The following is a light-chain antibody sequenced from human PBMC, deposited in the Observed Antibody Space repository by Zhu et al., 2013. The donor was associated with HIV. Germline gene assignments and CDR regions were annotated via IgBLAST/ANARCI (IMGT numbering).Light chain of an antibody. CDR2: DAS. J-gene: IGKJ1*01. CDR1: QSVTSRF. V-gene: IGKV3D-20*02. Sequence: EIVLTQSPGTLSLSPGERATLSCRASQSVTSRFLAWYQQIPGQAPRLLIYDASNRATDIPARFTGSGSGTDFTLTISSLEPEDSAVYYCQQRNDWRRTFGQGTTVEIK. CDR3: QQRNDWRRT.